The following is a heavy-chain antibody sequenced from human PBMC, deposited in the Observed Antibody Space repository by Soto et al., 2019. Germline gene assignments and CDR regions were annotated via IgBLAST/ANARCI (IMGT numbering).Heavy chain of an antibody. J-gene: IGHJ6*02. CDR3: ARSSSWGANYYYYGMDV. CDR2: ISGSGGST. CDR1: GFTFSSYA. D-gene: IGHD6-13*01. Sequence: PGGSLRLSCAASGFTFSSYAMSWVRQAPGKGLEWVSAISGSGGSTYYADSVKGRFTISRDNSKNTLYLQMSSLRAEDTAVYYCARSSSWGANYYYYGMDVWGQGTTVTVSS. V-gene: IGHV3-23*01.